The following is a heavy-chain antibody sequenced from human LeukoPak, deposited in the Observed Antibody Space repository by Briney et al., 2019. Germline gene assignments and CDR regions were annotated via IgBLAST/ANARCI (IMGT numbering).Heavy chain of an antibody. CDR1: GGSISSSSYY. J-gene: IGHJ4*02. CDR2: IYYSGST. Sequence: SETLSLTCTVSGGSISSSSYYWGWIRQPPGKGLEWIGSIYYSGSTYYNPSLKSRVTISVDTSKNQFSLKLSSVTAADTAVYYCAREGRYYGSGSLDYWGQGTLVTVSS. CDR3: AREGRYYGSGSLDY. D-gene: IGHD3-10*01. V-gene: IGHV4-39*07.